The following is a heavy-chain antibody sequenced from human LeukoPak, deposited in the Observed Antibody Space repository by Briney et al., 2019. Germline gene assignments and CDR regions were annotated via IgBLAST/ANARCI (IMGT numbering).Heavy chain of an antibody. V-gene: IGHV3-30*18. CDR3: AKDYYDTSGYYGY. Sequence: PGGSLRLSCAASGFTFSSYEMNWVRQAPGKGLEWVAVISSDGSNKYYADSVKGRFTISRDNSKNTLYLQMNSLRPEDTAVYYCAKDYYDTSGYYGYWGQGTLVTVSS. CDR2: ISSDGSNK. CDR1: GFTFSSYE. J-gene: IGHJ4*02. D-gene: IGHD3-22*01.